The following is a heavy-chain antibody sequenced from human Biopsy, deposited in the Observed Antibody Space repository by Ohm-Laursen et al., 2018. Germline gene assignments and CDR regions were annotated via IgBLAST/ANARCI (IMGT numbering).Heavy chain of an antibody. CDR3: ARLTGDPSY. CDR2: IYYTGHT. V-gene: IGHV4-59*01. D-gene: IGHD7-27*01. J-gene: IGHJ4*02. CDR1: GGSIKSYH. Sequence: GTLSLTCIVSGGSIKSYHWNWIRQSPGKGLEWIGFIYYTGHTNYNPSLKSRATISVDTSKNQFSLKVISVTAADTAVYYCARLTGDPSYWGQGILVTVSS.